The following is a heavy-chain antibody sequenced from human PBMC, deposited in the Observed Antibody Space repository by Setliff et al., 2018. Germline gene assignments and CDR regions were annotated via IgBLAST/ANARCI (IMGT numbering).Heavy chain of an antibody. Sequence: ASVKVSCKVSGYTLTELSRHWVRQAPGKGLEWMGGFDPEDGETIYAQKFQGRVTMTEDTSTDTAYMELSSLRSEDTAVYYCATGTTDRGIVAYYYYYDMDVWGQGTTVTVSS. CDR3: ATGTTDRGIVAYYYYYDMDV. D-gene: IGHD3-22*01. J-gene: IGHJ6*02. CDR2: FDPEDGET. CDR1: GYTLTELS. V-gene: IGHV1-24*01.